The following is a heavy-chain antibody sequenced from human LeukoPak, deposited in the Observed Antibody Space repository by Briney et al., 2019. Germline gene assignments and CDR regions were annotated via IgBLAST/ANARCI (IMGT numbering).Heavy chain of an antibody. D-gene: IGHD3-3*01. V-gene: IGHV1-69*13. CDR3: ARADPLEWFGPVYYYYMDV. Sequence: GASVKVSCKASGGTFISYAISWVRQAPGQGVEWMGGIIPIFGTANYAQKFQGRVTITADESTSTAYMELSSLRSEDTAVYYCARADPLEWFGPVYYYYMDVWGKGTTVTVSS. J-gene: IGHJ6*03. CDR1: GGTFISYA. CDR2: IIPIFGTA.